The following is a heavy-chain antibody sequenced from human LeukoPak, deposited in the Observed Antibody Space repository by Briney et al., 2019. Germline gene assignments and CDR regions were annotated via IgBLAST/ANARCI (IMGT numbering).Heavy chain of an antibody. CDR2: MDSSSGYI. Sequence: GGSLRLSCAASGFTFSTHSMNWVRQAPGKGLEWVSSMDSSSGYIYYADSVKDRFTMSRDNAKNSLYLQMNSLTVEDTAVYYCARDPNWFDYWGQGTLVTVSS. CDR3: ARDPNWFDY. D-gene: IGHD7-27*01. J-gene: IGHJ4*02. V-gene: IGHV3-21*01. CDR1: GFTFSTHS.